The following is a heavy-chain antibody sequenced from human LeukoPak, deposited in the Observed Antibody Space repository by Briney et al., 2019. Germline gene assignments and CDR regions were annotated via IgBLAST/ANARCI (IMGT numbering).Heavy chain of an antibody. CDR1: GFTFRSYS. D-gene: IGHD2-2*01. CDR3: ARGDRDLYCSSTSCYPVL. Sequence: PGGSLRLSCVASGFTFRSYSMNWVRQAPGKGLEWVSSIRSSSSYIYYADSVKGRFTISRDNAKNSLYLHMNSLRAEDTAVYYCARGDRDLYCSSTSCYPVLGGQGTLVTVSS. CDR2: IRSSSSYI. J-gene: IGHJ4*02. V-gene: IGHV3-21*01.